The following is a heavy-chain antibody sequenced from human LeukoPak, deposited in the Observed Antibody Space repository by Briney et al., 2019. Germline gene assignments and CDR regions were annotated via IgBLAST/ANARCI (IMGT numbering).Heavy chain of an antibody. CDR2: ISGSGANI. Sequence: GGSLRLSCAVSGFTLSSYAMSWVRQAPGKGLEWVSGISGSGANIYYVDSVKGRFTISRDNFKNTLYLQMNRLRAEDTAVYYCAKDSPYGGSFYYIDYWGQGTLVTVSS. CDR3: AKDSPYGGSFYYIDY. CDR1: GFTLSSYA. V-gene: IGHV3-23*01. J-gene: IGHJ4*02. D-gene: IGHD2/OR15-2a*01.